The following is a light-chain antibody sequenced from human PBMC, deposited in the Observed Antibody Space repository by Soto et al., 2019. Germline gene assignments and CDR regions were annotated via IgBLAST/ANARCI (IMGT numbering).Light chain of an antibody. J-gene: IGKJ1*01. CDR2: DAS. CDR3: QQRRYWPLT. CDR1: QSVSSY. Sequence: EIVLPQSPALPSMSPAERATLSCRASQSVSSYFAWYQQKPGQAPRLLIYDASNRATGVPARFSGSGSGTDFTLTISSLEPEDVAVYYCQQRRYWPLTFGQGTKVEIK. V-gene: IGKV3-11*01.